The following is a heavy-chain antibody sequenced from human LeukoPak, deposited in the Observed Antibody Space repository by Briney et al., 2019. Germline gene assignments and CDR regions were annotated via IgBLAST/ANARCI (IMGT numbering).Heavy chain of an antibody. CDR1: GYTFTGYY. D-gene: IGHD2-15*01. CDR2: INPNSGGT. Sequence: ASVKVSCKASGYTFTGYYMHWVRQAPGQGLEWMGWINPNSGGTNYAQKFQGRVTMTRDTSISTAYMELSRLRSDDTAVYYRASLDIVVVVAAEGRAFDIWGQGIMVTVSS. V-gene: IGHV1-2*02. CDR3: ASLDIVVVVAAEGRAFDI. J-gene: IGHJ3*02.